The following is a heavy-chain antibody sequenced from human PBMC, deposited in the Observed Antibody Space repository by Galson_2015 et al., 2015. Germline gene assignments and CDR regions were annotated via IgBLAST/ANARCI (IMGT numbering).Heavy chain of an antibody. CDR1: GFTFTTYW. CDR2: IKGDGSEI. CDR3: ARVGATEDYFDR. D-gene: IGHD1-26*01. Sequence: SLRLSCAGSGFTFTTYWMSWARQAPGKGLEWVAKIKGDGSEIHYVDSVKGRFTITRDNAKNSLSLQMNSLRAEDTAVYYCARVGATEDYFDRWGQGTLVTVSS. V-gene: IGHV3-7*01. J-gene: IGHJ4*02.